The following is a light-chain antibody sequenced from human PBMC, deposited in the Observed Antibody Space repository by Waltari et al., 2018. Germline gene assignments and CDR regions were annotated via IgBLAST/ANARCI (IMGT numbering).Light chain of an antibody. V-gene: IGLV1-40*01. CDR3: QSYDNSLSGSRV. Sequence: QSVLTQTPSVSGAPGQSVTISCTGSSSHIGAGYDVHWYQQLPGPAPKLLIYGNNNRPSGVPGRFSVSRSDTSASLAITGLQTEDEADYYCQSYDNSLSGSRVFGGGTRVTVL. J-gene: IGLJ3*02. CDR1: SSHIGAGYD. CDR2: GNN.